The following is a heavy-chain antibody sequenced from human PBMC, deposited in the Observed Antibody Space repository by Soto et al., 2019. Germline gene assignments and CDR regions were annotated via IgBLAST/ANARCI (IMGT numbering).Heavy chain of an antibody. CDR1: GGTFSSYA. CDR2: IIPIFGTA. J-gene: IGHJ6*02. D-gene: IGHD1-26*01. CDR3: ARVVGARGGYYYYYGMDV. Sequence: ASVKVSCKASGGTFSSYAISWVRQAPGQGLEWMGGIIPIFGTANYAQKFQGRVTITADESTSTAYMELSSLRSEDTAVYYCARVVGARGGYYYYYGMDVWGQGTTVTVSS. V-gene: IGHV1-69*13.